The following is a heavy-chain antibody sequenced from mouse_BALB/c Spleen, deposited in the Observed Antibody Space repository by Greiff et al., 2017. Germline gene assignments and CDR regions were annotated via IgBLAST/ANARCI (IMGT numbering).Heavy chain of an antibody. Sequence: EVKLVESGGGLVQPGGSMKLSCVASGFTFSNYWMNWVRQSPEKGLEWVAEIRLKSNNYATHYAESVKGRFTISRDDSKSSVYLQMNNLRAEDTGIYYCTRLTITTRGYAMDYWGQGTSVTVSS. J-gene: IGHJ4*01. CDR3: TRLTITTRGYAMDY. D-gene: IGHD2-4*01. CDR1: GFTFSNYW. CDR2: IRLKSNNYAT. V-gene: IGHV6-6*02.